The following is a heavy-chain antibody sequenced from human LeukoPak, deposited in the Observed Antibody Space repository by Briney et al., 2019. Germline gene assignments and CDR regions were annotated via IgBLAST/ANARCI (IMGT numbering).Heavy chain of an antibody. CDR3: AKDIALETVTYYYGMDV. CDR2: ISWNSGSI. Sequence: GRSLRLSCAASGFTFDDYAMHWVRQAPGKGLEWVSGISWNSGSIGYADSVKGRFTISRDNAKNSLYLQMNSLRAEDTALYYCAKDIALETVTYYYGMDVWGQGTTVTASS. J-gene: IGHJ6*02. V-gene: IGHV3-9*01. D-gene: IGHD4-17*01. CDR1: GFTFDDYA.